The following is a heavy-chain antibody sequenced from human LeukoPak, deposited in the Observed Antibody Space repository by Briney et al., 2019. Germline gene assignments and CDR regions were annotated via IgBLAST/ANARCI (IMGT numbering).Heavy chain of an antibody. CDR3: AKDHLPGIVVADRDY. D-gene: IGHD6-19*01. J-gene: IGHJ4*02. CDR2: INGSGGST. Sequence: GGSLRLSCAASGFTFSSYAMSWVRQAPGKGLEWVSDINGSGGSTYYADSVKGRFTISRDNSKNTLYLQINSLRAEDTAIYYCAKDHLPGIVVADRDYWGQGTLVTVSS. V-gene: IGHV3-23*01. CDR1: GFTFSSYA.